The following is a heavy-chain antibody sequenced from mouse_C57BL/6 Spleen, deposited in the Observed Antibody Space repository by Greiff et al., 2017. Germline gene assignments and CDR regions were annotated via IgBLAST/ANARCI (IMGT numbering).Heavy chain of an antibody. J-gene: IGHJ4*01. Sequence: EVKLVESGGGLVKPGGSLKLSCAASGFTFSDYGMHWVRQAPEKGLEWVAYISSGSSTIYYADTVKGRFTISRDNAKNTLFLQMTSLRSEDTAMYYCARRRDYDRAMDYWGQGTSVTVSS. CDR1: GFTFSDYG. D-gene: IGHD2-4*01. CDR3: ARRRDYDRAMDY. CDR2: ISSGSSTI. V-gene: IGHV5-17*01.